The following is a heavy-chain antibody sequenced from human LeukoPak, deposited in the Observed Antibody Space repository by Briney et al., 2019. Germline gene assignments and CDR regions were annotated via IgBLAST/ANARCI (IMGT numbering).Heavy chain of an antibody. D-gene: IGHD1-26*01. V-gene: IGHV3-48*01. CDR3: AREIEGGTTTVAALDY. Sequence: GGSLRLSCAASGFTFSSYSINWVRQAPGKGLEWVSYISRSSSAIYYADSVKGRFTISRDNAKNSLYLQMNSLRAEDTAMYYCAREIEGGTTTVAALDYWGQGTLVTVSS. J-gene: IGHJ4*02. CDR1: GFTFSSYS. CDR2: ISRSSSAI.